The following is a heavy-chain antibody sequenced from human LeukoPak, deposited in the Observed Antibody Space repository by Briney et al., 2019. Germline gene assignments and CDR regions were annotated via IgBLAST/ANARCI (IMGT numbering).Heavy chain of an antibody. D-gene: IGHD2-15*01. CDR3: AKDKAVGYCSGGTCSYFDY. J-gene: IGHJ4*02. CDR2: TSSNGGSR. V-gene: IGHV3-23*01. Sequence: PGKSLRLSCTASGFTFSAYAMSWVRQAPGKGLEWVSGTSSNGGSRYHADSVKGRFTISRDNSKNTLYLQMNSLRVEDTAVYYCAKDKAVGYCSGGTCSYFDYWGQGTQVTVSS. CDR1: GFTFSAYA.